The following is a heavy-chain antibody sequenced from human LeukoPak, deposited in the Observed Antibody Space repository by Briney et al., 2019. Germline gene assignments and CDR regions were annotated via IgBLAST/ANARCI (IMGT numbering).Heavy chain of an antibody. Sequence: GGSLRLSCAASGFTFSSYAMSWVRQAPGKGLEWVSAISGSGGSTYYADSVKGRFTISRDNSKNTLYLQMNSLRAEDTAVYYCARPGLRYFDWLFQNWFDPWGQGTLVIVSS. CDR3: ARPGLRYFDWLFQNWFDP. CDR2: ISGSGGST. J-gene: IGHJ5*02. D-gene: IGHD3-9*01. CDR1: GFTFSSYA. V-gene: IGHV3-23*01.